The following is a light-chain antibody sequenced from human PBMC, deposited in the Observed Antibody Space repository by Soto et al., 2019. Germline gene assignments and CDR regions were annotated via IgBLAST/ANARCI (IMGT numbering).Light chain of an antibody. V-gene: IGKV3-11*01. CDR2: AAS. Sequence: ERMLTQSPATLTFSQRERATLSCRAIESISDYLAWYQQKPGQAPRLLVYAASSRATGIPARFSGSGSGTDFTLTISSLEPEDCAVYYCQQCSNWPRTFGQGTK. CDR3: QQCSNWPRT. CDR1: ESISDY. J-gene: IGKJ1*01.